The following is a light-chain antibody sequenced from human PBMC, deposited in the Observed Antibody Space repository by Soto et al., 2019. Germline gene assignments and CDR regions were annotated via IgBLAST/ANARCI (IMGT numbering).Light chain of an antibody. CDR3: QQYYKWPRT. V-gene: IGKV3-15*01. Sequence: EIVMTQSPATLSVSPGERATLSCRASQSISSNLAWYLQKPGQAPRLLIYGASTRATGFPARFSGSGSGTECTLTISGLQSEDFAVYYCQQYYKWPRTFGQGSKVEIK. J-gene: IGKJ1*01. CDR2: GAS. CDR1: QSISSN.